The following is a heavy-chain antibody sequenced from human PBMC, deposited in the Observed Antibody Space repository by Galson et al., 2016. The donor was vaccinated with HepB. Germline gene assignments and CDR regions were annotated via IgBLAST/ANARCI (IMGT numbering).Heavy chain of an antibody. Sequence: SLRLSCAASGFTFTNYGMHWVRQAPGKGLEWVALIWYDGSDKYYADSVKGRFSISRDNSKNTLDLQMNSLRAEDTAVYYCVRGRDAYNYWLDYFESWGQGTLVTVSS. CDR1: GFTFTNYG. V-gene: IGHV3-33*01. CDR2: IWYDGSDK. D-gene: IGHD5-24*01. J-gene: IGHJ4*02. CDR3: VRGRDAYNYWLDYFES.